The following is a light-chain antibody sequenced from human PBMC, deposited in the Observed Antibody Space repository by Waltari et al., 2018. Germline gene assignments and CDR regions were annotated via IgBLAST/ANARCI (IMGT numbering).Light chain of an antibody. Sequence: DIVLTQSPDSLAVSLGERATINCKSSQGLLPSSNSKTYIAWYQQKPGQPPKLLINWASARGSGVPDRFSGSGSGTDFTLTISSLQAEDVAVYYCHHYYIPPLTFGQGTRLEIK. V-gene: IGKV4-1*01. CDR3: HHYYIPPLT. CDR1: QGLLPSSNSKTY. J-gene: IGKJ5*01. CDR2: WAS.